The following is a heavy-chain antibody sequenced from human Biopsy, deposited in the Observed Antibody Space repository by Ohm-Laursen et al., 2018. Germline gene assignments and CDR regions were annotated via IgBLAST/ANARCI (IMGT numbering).Heavy chain of an antibody. CDR2: INHSGST. CDR3: ARGEYYAYWSGARKLNYFDY. D-gene: IGHD3-3*01. V-gene: IGHV4-34*01. Sequence: SETLSLTCAVSGGSFSGTYWSWIRQTPGKGLEWIGEINHSGSTEYNPSFESRVTISVDTSKNQFSLNLFSVTAADAARYFCARGEYYAYWSGARKLNYFDYWGQGTLVIVSS. CDR1: GGSFSGTY. J-gene: IGHJ4*02.